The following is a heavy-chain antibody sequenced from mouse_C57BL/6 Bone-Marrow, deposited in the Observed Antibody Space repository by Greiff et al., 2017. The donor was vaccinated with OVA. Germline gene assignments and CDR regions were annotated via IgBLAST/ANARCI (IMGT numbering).Heavy chain of an antibody. V-gene: IGHV1-54*01. CDR3: ASTHYYGSSWYYFDY. Sequence: VQLQQSGAELVRPGTSVKVSCKASGYAFTHYLIEWVKQRPGQGLEWIGVINPGSGGTNYNEKFKGKATLTADNSSSTAYMQLSSLTSEDSAVYFCASTHYYGSSWYYFDYWGQGTTLTVSS. J-gene: IGHJ2*01. CDR1: GYAFTHYL. D-gene: IGHD1-1*01. CDR2: INPGSGGT.